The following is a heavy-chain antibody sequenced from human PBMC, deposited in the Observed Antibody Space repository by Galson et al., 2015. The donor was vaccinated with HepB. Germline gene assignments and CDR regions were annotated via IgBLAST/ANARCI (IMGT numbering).Heavy chain of an antibody. Sequence: SLRLSCAASGFTVSSNYMSWVRQAPGKGLEWVSVIYSGGSTYYADSVKGRFTISRDNSKNTLYLQMNSLRAEDTAVYYCARATGSRYYYYYMDVWGKGTTVTVSS. CDR1: GFTVSSNY. D-gene: IGHD3-10*01. CDR2: IYSGGST. J-gene: IGHJ6*03. CDR3: ARATGSRYYYYYMDV. V-gene: IGHV3-53*01.